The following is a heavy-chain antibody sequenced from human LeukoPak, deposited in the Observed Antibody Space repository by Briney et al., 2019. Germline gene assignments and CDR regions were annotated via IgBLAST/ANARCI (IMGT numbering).Heavy chain of an antibody. CDR2: IWYDGSNE. CDR1: GFTFSNAW. CDR3: ARGGLTIAEATTSWYLDY. J-gene: IGHJ4*02. Sequence: PGGSLRLSCAASGFTFSNAWMSWVRQAPGKGLEWVALIWYDGSNENYADSVKGRFTISRDNSRNTLFLQMNSLRGEDTAVYYCARGGLTIAEATTSWYLDYWGQGTLVTVSS. V-gene: IGHV3-33*08. D-gene: IGHD1-26*01.